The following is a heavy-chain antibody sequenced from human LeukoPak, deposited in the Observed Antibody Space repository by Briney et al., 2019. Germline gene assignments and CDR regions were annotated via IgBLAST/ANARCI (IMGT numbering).Heavy chain of an antibody. Sequence: PGGSLRLSCAASGFTFSGHDMNWVRQAPGKGLEWVSSISFSSTYIYYADSVRGRFTISRDNAKNSLYLQMNSLRVEDTALYCCARADCSSSTCYLRRSWFDPWGQGPLVTVSS. CDR2: ISFSSTYI. D-gene: IGHD2-2*01. V-gene: IGHV3-21*01. CDR1: GFTFSGHD. J-gene: IGHJ5*02. CDR3: ARADCSSSTCYLRRSWFDP.